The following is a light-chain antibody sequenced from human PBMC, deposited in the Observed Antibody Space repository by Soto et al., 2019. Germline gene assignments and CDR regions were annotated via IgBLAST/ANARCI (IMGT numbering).Light chain of an antibody. Sequence: EIVLTQSPGTLSLSPGERATLSCRASQSISSSNLAWYQQKPGRAPRLLLYGASNRAAGIPDRFSGSGSGTDFTLTISRLEPEDFVMYYCQDYDRALDWYRWT. CDR3: QDYDRALDWYRWT. CDR1: QSISSSN. J-gene: IGKJ1*01. V-gene: IGKV3-20*01. CDR2: GAS.